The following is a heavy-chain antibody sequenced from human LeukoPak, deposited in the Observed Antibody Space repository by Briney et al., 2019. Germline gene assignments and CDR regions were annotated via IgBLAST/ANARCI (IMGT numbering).Heavy chain of an antibody. Sequence: PGGSLRLSCAAFSGFAMSWVREAPGRGLEGVSAINGRGDDTYYPDSVKGRFTISRDNSNNTLYLQMNSLRAEDTAVYYCAKGHRSSSSFFDFWGQGILVTVSS. CDR2: INGRGDDT. CDR1: SGFA. J-gene: IGHJ4*02. CDR3: AKGHRSSSSFFDF. D-gene: IGHD6-19*01. V-gene: IGHV3-23*01.